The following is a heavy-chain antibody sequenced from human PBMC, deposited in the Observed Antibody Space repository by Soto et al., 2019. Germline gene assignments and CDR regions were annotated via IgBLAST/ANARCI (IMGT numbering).Heavy chain of an antibody. CDR3: ARDVTTDNFDY. V-gene: IGHV3-30-3*01. Sequence: PGGSLRLSCAASGFTFSSYAMHWVRQAPGKGLEWVAVISYDGSNKYYADSVKGRFTISRDNSKNTLYLQMNSLRAEDTAVYYCARDVTTDNFDYWGQGTLVTVSS. D-gene: IGHD4-4*01. J-gene: IGHJ4*02. CDR2: ISYDGSNK. CDR1: GFTFSSYA.